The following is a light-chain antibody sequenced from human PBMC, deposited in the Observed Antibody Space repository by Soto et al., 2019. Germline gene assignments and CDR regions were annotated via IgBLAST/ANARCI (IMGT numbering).Light chain of an antibody. V-gene: IGLV6-57*02. CDR3: QSYDSSNLV. Sequence: NFMLTQPHSVSASPGKTVTISCTGSSGSIASNYVQWYQQRPGSAPTTVIYADDQRPSGVPDRFSGSIDSSSNSASLTISGLRTEDEADYYCQSYDSSNLVFGGGTKLTVL. CDR2: ADD. J-gene: IGLJ2*01. CDR1: SGSIASNY.